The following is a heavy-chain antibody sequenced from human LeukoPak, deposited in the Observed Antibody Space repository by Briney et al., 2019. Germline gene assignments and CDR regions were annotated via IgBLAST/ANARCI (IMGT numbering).Heavy chain of an antibody. V-gene: IGHV3-21*01. D-gene: IGHD1-14*01. CDR3: ARVGPWVNPDYYYYYMDV. J-gene: IGHJ6*03. CDR2: ISSSSSYI. CDR1: RFTFSSYS. Sequence: PGGSLRLSCAASRFTFSSYSMNWVRQAPGKWLEWVSSISSSSSYIYYADSVKGRFTISRDNAKNSLYLQMNNLRAEDTAVYYCARVGPWVNPDYYYYYMDVWGKGTTVTVSS.